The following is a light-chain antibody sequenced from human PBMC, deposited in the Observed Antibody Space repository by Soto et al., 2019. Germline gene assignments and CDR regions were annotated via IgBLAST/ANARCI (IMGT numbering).Light chain of an antibody. V-gene: IGKV1-9*01. CDR1: QGISSY. Sequence: IQLTQSPSSLSASVGDRVTITCRASQGISSYLAWYQQKPGKAPKLLIYAASTLQSGVPSRFSGSASGTEFTLTISSLQSEDFAIYYCQQYNNWPPWTFGQGTKVDIK. J-gene: IGKJ1*01. CDR3: QQYNNWPPWT. CDR2: AAS.